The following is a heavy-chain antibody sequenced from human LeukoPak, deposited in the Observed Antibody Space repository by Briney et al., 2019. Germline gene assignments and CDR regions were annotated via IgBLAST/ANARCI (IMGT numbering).Heavy chain of an antibody. CDR1: GFTFSSSA. Sequence: GGSLRLSCSASGFTFSSSAIHWVRQAPGKGLEYVSGISSNGGSTYNADSVKGRFTISRDNSKNTVYLQMSSLRPEDTALYYCASARGSNYGSLGDWGQGTLVTVSS. V-gene: IGHV3-64D*09. CDR2: ISSNGGST. D-gene: IGHD5-18*01. CDR3: ASARGSNYGSLGD. J-gene: IGHJ4*02.